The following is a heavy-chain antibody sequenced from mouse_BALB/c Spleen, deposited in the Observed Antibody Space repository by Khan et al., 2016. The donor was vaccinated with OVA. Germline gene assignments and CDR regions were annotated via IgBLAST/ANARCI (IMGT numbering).Heavy chain of an antibody. CDR2: ISTYYGDA. J-gene: IGHJ3*01. D-gene: IGHD3-2*01. V-gene: IGHV1S137*01. CDR1: GYTFTDFS. CDR3: ARGAGGDRFLY. Sequence: QVRLQQSGAELVRPGVSVKISCKGSGYTFTDFSMHWVKQRHAMSLEWIGVISTYYGDADHNQKFKDKATMTVDKSSNTAYMDLARLTSEDSAIYYCARGAGGDRFLYWGQGTLVTVSA.